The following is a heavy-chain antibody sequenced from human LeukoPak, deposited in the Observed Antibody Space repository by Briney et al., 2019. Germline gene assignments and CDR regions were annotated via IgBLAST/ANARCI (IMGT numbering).Heavy chain of an antibody. CDR3: ARRAGGYSHPYDY. CDR2: INWNGDDT. J-gene: IGHJ4*02. CDR1: GFIFEDHG. Sequence: PGGSLRLSCTASGFIFEDHGMSWVRQAPGKGLEWVSGINWNGDDTGYADSVKGRFTISRDNSKNTLYLQMNSLRAEDTAVYYCARRAGGYSHPYDYWGQGILVTVSS. V-gene: IGHV3-20*04. D-gene: IGHD4-23*01.